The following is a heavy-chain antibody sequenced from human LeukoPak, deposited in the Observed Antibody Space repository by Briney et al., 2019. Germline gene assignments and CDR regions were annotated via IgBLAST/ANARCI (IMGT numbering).Heavy chain of an antibody. V-gene: IGHV3-23*01. D-gene: IGHD1-26*01. CDR1: GFTFSSYA. Sequence: GGSLRLCCAASGFTFSSYAMSWVRQAPGKGLEWVSAISGSGGSTYYADSVKGRFTISRDNSKNTLYLQMNSLRAEDTAVYYCAKDGVGRGSYFHWGQGTLVTVSS. CDR3: AKDGVGRGSYFH. J-gene: IGHJ4*02. CDR2: ISGSGGST.